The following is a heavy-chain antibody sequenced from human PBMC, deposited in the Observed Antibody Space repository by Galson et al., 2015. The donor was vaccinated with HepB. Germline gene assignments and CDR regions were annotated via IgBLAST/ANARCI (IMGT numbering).Heavy chain of an antibody. Sequence: SETLSLTCTVSGGSISSSSYYWGWIRQPPEKGLEWIAIIYNNGNTHYNPSLKSRVTMSVDTSNNQFSLKLSSVTAADTAVYYCARLVGATEYFDYWGQGTLVTVSS. CDR1: GGSISSSSYY. CDR3: ARLVGATEYFDY. D-gene: IGHD1-26*01. V-gene: IGHV4-39*01. J-gene: IGHJ4*02. CDR2: IYNNGNT.